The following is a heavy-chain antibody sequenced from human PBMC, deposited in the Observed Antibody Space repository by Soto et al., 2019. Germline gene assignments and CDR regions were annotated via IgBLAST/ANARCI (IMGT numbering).Heavy chain of an antibody. Sequence: QITLKESGPTLVKPTQTLTLTCTFSGFSLSTSGVGVGWIRQPPGKALEWLALIYWDDDKRYSPSLKSRLTIAKDTSKNQVVLTTTNMDPVDTATYYCAHLTTVPTRHPFDYWGQGTLVTVSS. CDR1: GFSLSTSGVG. D-gene: IGHD4-17*01. CDR2: IYWDDDK. CDR3: AHLTTVPTRHPFDY. V-gene: IGHV2-5*02. J-gene: IGHJ4*02.